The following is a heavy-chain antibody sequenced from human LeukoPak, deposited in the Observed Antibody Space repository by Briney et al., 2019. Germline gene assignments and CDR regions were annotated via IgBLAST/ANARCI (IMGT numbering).Heavy chain of an antibody. CDR1: GGSISSYY. J-gene: IGHJ6*02. CDR2: IYYSGST. CDR3: ARGHIYCSGGSCYGDYYYGMDV. V-gene: IGHV4-59*01. Sequence: SETLSLTCTVPGGSISSYYWSWIRQPPGKGLEWIGYIYYSGSTNYNPSLKSRVTISVDTSKNQFSLKLSSVTAADTAVYYCARGHIYCSGGSCYGDYYYGMDVWGQGTTVTVSS. D-gene: IGHD2-15*01.